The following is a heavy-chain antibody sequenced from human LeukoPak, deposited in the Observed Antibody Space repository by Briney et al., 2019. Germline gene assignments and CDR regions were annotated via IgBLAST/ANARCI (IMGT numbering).Heavy chain of an antibody. CDR1: GGSISSSSYY. Sequence: SETLSLTCTVSGGSISSSSYYWGWIRQPPGKGLEWIGSIYYSGSTYYNPSLKSRVTISVDTSKNQFSLKLSSVTVADTAVYYCARGGIAVAGTKFDYWGQGTLVTVSS. CDR2: IYYSGST. CDR3: ARGGIAVAGTKFDY. J-gene: IGHJ4*02. V-gene: IGHV4-39*07. D-gene: IGHD6-19*01.